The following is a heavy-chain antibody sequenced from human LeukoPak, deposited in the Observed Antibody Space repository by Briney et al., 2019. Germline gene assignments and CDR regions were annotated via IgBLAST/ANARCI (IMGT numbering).Heavy chain of an antibody. CDR3: ARGWGEKGRCRGGTFNNPQFDY. Sequence: GGSLRLSCRASGFTFSYYWMTWVRQAPGKGLEWLANIKESGSEKYYVDSVKGRFTISRDNADNLVYLQMNSLRVEDTAVYYCARGWGEKGRCRGGTFNNPQFDYWGQGILVTVSS. CDR1: GFTFSYYW. V-gene: IGHV3-7*01. J-gene: IGHJ4*02. CDR2: IKESGSEK. D-gene: IGHD2-15*01.